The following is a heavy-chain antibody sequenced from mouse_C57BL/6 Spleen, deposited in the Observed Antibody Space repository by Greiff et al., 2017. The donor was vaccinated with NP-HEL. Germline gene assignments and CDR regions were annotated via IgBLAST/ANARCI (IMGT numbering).Heavy chain of an antibody. CDR3: ARGDYYGSEAMDY. D-gene: IGHD1-1*01. Sequence: EVKLVESGGGLVKPGGSLKLSCAASGFTFSDYGMHWVRQAPEKGLEWVAYISSGSSTIYYADTVKGRFTISRDNAKNTLFLQMTSLRSEDTAMYYCARGDYYGSEAMDYWGQGTSVTVSS. CDR2: ISSGSSTI. J-gene: IGHJ4*01. CDR1: GFTFSDYG. V-gene: IGHV5-17*01.